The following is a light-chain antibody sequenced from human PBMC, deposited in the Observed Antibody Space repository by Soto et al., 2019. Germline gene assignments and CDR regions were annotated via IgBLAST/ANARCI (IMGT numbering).Light chain of an antibody. CDR2: EVS. V-gene: IGLV2-14*01. J-gene: IGLJ1*01. Sequence: QSVLTQPTSVSGSPGQSITISCTGTSSDVGGYDYVSWYQIHPGKAPKLMVFEVSNRPSGVSYRFSGSKSGNTASLTISGLQAEDEAGYFCSSYSVGGAYLFGTGTKVTVL. CDR1: SSDVGGYDY. CDR3: SSYSVGGAYL.